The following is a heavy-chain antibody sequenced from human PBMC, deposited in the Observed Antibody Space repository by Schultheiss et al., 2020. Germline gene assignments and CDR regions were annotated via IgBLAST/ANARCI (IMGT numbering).Heavy chain of an antibody. CDR2: IDWDDDK. Sequence: TLSLTCTFSGFSLSTSGMCVSWIRQPPGKALEWLALIDWDDDKYYSTSLKTRLTISKDTSKNQVVLTMTNMDPVDTATYYCARIGYYDSSGYTWGQGTLVTVSS. V-gene: IGHV2-70*01. CDR3: ARIGYYDSSGYT. J-gene: IGHJ5*02. D-gene: IGHD3-22*01. CDR1: GFSLSTSGMC.